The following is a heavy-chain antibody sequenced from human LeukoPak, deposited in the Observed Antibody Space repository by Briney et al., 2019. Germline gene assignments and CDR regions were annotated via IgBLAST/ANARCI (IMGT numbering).Heavy chain of an antibody. CDR3: AREFSPEDAFDL. Sequence: GGSLRLSCTASGFTLTNNWMHWVRQVPGKGLEWVSRVNTYGTNTNYADSVRGRFTISRDNAKNTLYLQMDSLRAEDSAIYYCAREFSPEDAFDLWGQGTRVTVSS. V-gene: IGHV3-74*01. J-gene: IGHJ3*01. CDR1: GFTLTNNW. D-gene: IGHD1-14*01. CDR2: VNTYGTNT.